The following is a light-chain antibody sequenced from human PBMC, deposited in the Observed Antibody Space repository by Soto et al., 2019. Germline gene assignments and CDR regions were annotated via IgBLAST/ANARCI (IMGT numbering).Light chain of an antibody. J-gene: IGKJ4*01. V-gene: IGKV2-28*01. CDR3: IQALQTPLA. CDR2: LGS. Sequence: DIVMTQSPLSLPVTPEEPASISCRTSQHLAHSNGYHYLDWYLQKPGQSQQVLIYLGSTRASGGADRFSGRGSRTDYTLKISRVGAENVAGYYYIQALQTPLAFGGGTKVEIK. CDR1: QHLAHSNGYHY.